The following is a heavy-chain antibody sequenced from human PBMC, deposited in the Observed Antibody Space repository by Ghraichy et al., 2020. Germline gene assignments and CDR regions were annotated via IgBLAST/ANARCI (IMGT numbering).Heavy chain of an antibody. CDR1: GYTLTELS. J-gene: IGHJ6*02. D-gene: IGHD3-3*01. Sequence: ASVKVSCKVSGYTLTELSMHWVRQAPGKGLEWMGGFDPEDGETIYAQKFQGRVTMTEDTSTDTAYMELSSLRSEDTAVYYCATQTRITIFGVVIAKYGMDVWGQGTTVTVSS. V-gene: IGHV1-24*01. CDR2: FDPEDGET. CDR3: ATQTRITIFGVVIAKYGMDV.